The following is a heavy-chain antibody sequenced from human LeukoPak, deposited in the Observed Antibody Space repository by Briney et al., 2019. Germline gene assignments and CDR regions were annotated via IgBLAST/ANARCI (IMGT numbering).Heavy chain of an antibody. CDR1: GFTVSTHY. V-gene: IGHV3-66*02. CDR3: ARDGSAYDFDY. Sequence: GGSLRLSYAASGFTVSTHYMSWVRQAPGKRLEWVSVLYSGSSGSTYYADSVKGRFTISRDNSKNTLYLQMNSLRAEDTAVYYCARDGSAYDFDYWGQGTLVTVPS. D-gene: IGHD5-12*01. CDR2: LYSGSSGST. J-gene: IGHJ4*02.